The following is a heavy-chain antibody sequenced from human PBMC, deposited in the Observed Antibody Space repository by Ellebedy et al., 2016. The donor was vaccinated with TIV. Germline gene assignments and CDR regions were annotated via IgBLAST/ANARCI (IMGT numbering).Heavy chain of an antibody. D-gene: IGHD4-17*01. CDR2: INQDGSEK. J-gene: IGHJ3*01. CDR3: ARDGSYGDYLSPRHAFNV. CDR1: GFTFRSYW. Sequence: GESLKISCAASGFTFRSYWMSWVRQAPGKGLEWVGNINQDGSEKDYVDSVKGRFSISRDNAKNSLYLQMNSLRAEDTALYFCARDGSYGDYLSPRHAFNVWGQGTMVTVSS. V-gene: IGHV3-7*01.